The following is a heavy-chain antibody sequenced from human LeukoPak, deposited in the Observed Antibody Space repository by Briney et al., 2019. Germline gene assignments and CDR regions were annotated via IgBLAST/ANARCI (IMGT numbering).Heavy chain of an antibody. V-gene: IGHV4-59*01. D-gene: IGHD6-13*01. J-gene: IGHJ4*02. CDR1: GGSISSYY. Sequence: SETLSLTCTVSGGSISSYYWSWIRQPPGKGLEWIGYIYYSGSTNYNPSLKSRVTISVDTSKNQFSLKLSSVTAADTAVYYCARVSYSSSEPLVYYWGQGTLVTVSS. CDR3: ARVSYSSSEPLVYY. CDR2: IYYSGST.